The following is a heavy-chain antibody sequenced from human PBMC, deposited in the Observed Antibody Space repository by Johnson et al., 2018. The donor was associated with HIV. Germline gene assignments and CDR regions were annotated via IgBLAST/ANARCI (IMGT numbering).Heavy chain of an antibody. CDR3: ARGALGAFDI. CDR1: GFTFNDHY. D-gene: IGHD3-3*02. J-gene: IGHJ3*02. V-gene: IGHV3-11*01. CDR2: ISSSGGTT. Sequence: QVQLVESGGGLVKPGGSLRLSCAASGFTFNDHYMSWIRQAPGKGLEWVSYISSSGGTTYNADSVKGRFTISRDNSKSTLYLQMNSLRAEDTALYYCARGALGAFDIWGQGTMVTVSS.